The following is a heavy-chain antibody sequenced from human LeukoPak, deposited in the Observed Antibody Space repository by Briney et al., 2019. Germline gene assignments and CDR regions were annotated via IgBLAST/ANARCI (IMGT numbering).Heavy chain of an antibody. CDR2: INHSGVT. CDR3: ARSLGVVHRDWFDP. CDR1: GGSFNDYY. V-gene: IGHV4-34*01. J-gene: IGHJ5*02. Sequence: SETLSLTCAVYGGSFNDYYWTWIRQPPGRGLQWIGEINHSGVTNYNPSLKSRVSISVDTSKNQFSLDLSSVIAADTAVYYCARSLGVVHRDWFDPWGQGTLVTVSS. D-gene: IGHD3-16*01.